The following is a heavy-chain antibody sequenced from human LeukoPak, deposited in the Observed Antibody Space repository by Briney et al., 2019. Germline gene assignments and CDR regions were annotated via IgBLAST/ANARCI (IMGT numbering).Heavy chain of an antibody. CDR1: GFTFSSYA. J-gene: IGHJ3*02. Sequence: GGSLRLSCSASGFTFSSYAMHWVCQAPGKGLQYVSVITGNGGDTHYADSVKGRFTISRDNSKNTLYLQMSGLRAEDTADYYSVKAIPRYYYDNSGDQRPIWGQGTMVTVSS. CDR2: ITGNGGDT. CDR3: VKAIPRYYYDNSGDQRPI. D-gene: IGHD3-22*01. V-gene: IGHV3-64D*09.